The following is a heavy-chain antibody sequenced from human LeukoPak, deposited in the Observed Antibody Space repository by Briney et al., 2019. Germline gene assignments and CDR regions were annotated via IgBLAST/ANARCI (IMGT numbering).Heavy chain of an antibody. D-gene: IGHD6-19*01. CDR3: ARVAAVAGQFDY. CDR2: INPNSGGT. J-gene: IGHJ4*02. Sequence: ASVKVSCKASGYTFTGYYMHWVRPAPGQGVEWMGWINPNSGGTNYAQKFQGRVTMTRDTSISTAYMELSRLRSDDTAVYYCARVAAVAGQFDYWGQGTLVTASS. V-gene: IGHV1-2*02. CDR1: GYTFTGYY.